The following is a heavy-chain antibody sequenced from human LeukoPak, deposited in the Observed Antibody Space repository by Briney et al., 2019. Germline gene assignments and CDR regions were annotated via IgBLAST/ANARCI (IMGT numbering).Heavy chain of an antibody. J-gene: IGHJ3*02. D-gene: IGHD6-19*01. V-gene: IGHV3-30-3*01. CDR1: GFTFSSYA. CDR3: IAVAVRFEEPLDAFDI. Sequence: GRSLRLSCAAPGFTFSSYAMHWVRQAPGKGLEWVAVISYDGSNKYYADSVKGRFTISRDNSKNTLYLQMNSLRAEDTAVYYCIAVAVRFEEPLDAFDIWGQGTMVTVSS. CDR2: ISYDGSNK.